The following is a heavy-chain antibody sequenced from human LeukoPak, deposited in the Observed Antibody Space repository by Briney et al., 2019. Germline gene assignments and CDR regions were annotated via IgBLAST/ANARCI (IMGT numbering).Heavy chain of an antibody. D-gene: IGHD5-18*01. V-gene: IGHV1-18*01. Sequence: ASVKVSCKASGSTFTSYGISMVRQASGQGLEWMGWISAYNGNTNYAQKLQGRVTMTTDTSTSTAYMELRSLRSDDTAVYYCARDRGTAMVPELIDYWGQGTLVTVSS. CDR1: GSTFTSYG. J-gene: IGHJ4*02. CDR3: ARDRGTAMVPELIDY. CDR2: ISAYNGNT.